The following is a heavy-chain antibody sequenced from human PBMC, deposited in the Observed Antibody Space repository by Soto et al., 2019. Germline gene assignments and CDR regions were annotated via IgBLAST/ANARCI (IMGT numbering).Heavy chain of an antibody. Sequence: QVPLVQSGAEVKKPGASVKVSCKASGYTFSGYAMGWVRQAPGQGLEWMGWISAYNGNTDYAQKFQGRVTMTTDTSTSPAYMELRSLTSDDTAVYYCARPFGDYGDYAWALRYWGQGTLVTVSS. V-gene: IGHV1-18*01. CDR3: ARPFGDYGDYAWALRY. CDR1: GYTFSGYA. D-gene: IGHD4-17*01. CDR2: ISAYNGNT. J-gene: IGHJ4*02.